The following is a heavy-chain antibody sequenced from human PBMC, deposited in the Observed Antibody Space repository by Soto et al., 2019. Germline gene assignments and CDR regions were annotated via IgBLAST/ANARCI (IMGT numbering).Heavy chain of an antibody. J-gene: IGHJ6*02. CDR3: ASGGYYDTSWGKLRHYGLDV. CDR2: ISPYNDYT. Sequence: QVQLAQSANEVKKPGASVRVSCKAAGYTFIRYGIAWVRQAPGQGLEWMGWISPYNDYTVYAQKFQGRVSMTADTSTRTVYLKRRVMKSDDTAVYYCASGGYYDTSWGKLRHYGLDVWGQGTSVSVSS. D-gene: IGHD3-16*01. V-gene: IGHV1-18*01. CDR1: GYTFIRYG.